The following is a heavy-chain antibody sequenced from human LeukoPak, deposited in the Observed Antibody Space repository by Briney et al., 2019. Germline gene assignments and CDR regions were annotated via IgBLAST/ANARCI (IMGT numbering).Heavy chain of an antibody. Sequence: GGSLRLSCAASGFTFSSYSMNSVRHAPGKGLEWVSYISSSSSTIYYADSVKGRFTISRDNAKNSLYLQMNSLRAEDTAVYYCARLAAALDYWGQGTLVTASS. D-gene: IGHD6-13*01. CDR3: ARLAAALDY. V-gene: IGHV3-48*01. J-gene: IGHJ4*02. CDR1: GFTFSSYS. CDR2: ISSSSSTI.